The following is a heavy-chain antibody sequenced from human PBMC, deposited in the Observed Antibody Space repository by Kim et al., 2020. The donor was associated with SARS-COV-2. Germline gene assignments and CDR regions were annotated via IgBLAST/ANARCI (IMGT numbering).Heavy chain of an antibody. D-gene: IGHD2-2*01. Sequence: SETLSLTCTVSGGSISSSSYYWGWIRQPPGKGLEWIGSIYYSGSTYYNPSLKSRVTISVDTSKNQFSLKLSSVTAADTAVYYCARQIVVVPAAMRQQLVYGPFDYWGQGTLVTVSS. CDR3: ARQIVVVPAAMRQQLVYGPFDY. J-gene: IGHJ4*02. CDR2: IYYSGST. V-gene: IGHV4-39*01. CDR1: GGSISSSSYY.